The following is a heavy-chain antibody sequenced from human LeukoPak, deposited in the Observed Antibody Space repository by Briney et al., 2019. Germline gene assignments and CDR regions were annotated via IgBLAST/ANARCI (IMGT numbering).Heavy chain of an antibody. CDR3: AKAQIHTFGGVTPRFDY. J-gene: IGHJ4*02. CDR1: EFTFITYW. CDR2: ISYDGNNK. D-gene: IGHD3-16*01. Sequence: PGGSLRLSCAASEFTFITYWMSWVRQAPGKGLEWVAVISYDGNNKKYADSVKGRFTISRDNSKNTVYLQMNSLRAEDTAVYYCAKAQIHTFGGVTPRFDYWGQGTLVTVSS. V-gene: IGHV3-30*18.